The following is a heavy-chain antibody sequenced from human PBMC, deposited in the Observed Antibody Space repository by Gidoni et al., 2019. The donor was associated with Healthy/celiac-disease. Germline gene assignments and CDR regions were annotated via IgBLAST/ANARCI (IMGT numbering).Heavy chain of an antibody. J-gene: IGHJ5*02. CDR2: ISYDGSNK. CDR3: ARDLGGYSSANWFDP. CDR1: GFTFSSYA. D-gene: IGHD3-22*01. V-gene: IGHV3-30*04. Sequence: VQLVESGGGVVQPGRSLRLSCAASGFTFSSYAMHWVRQAPGKGLEWVAVISYDGSNKYYADSVKGRFTISRDNSKNTLYLQMNSLRAEDTAVYYCARDLGGYSSANWFDPWGQGTLVTVSS.